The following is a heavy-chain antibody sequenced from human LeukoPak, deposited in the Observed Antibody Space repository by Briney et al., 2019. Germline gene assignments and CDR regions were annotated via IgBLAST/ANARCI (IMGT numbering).Heavy chain of an antibody. CDR2: FYPSGST. J-gene: IGHJ6*03. V-gene: IGHV4-4*07. D-gene: IGHD6-6*01. CDR3: ARDGRSSSSTSFDYYYYMDV. CDR1: GGSISSYY. Sequence: SETLSLTCAVSGGSISSYYWSWLRQPAGKGLEWIGRFYPSGSTNYNPSLKSRVTLSVDASKNQFSLKLTSVTAADTAVYYCARDGRSSSSTSFDYYYYMDVWGKGTTVTVSS.